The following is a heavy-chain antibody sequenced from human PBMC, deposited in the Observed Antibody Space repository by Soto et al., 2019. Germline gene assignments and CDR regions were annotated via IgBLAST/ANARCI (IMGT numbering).Heavy chain of an antibody. CDR1: GFTFSSYA. CDR3: VKAISGLGTDY. V-gene: IGHV3-64D*06. D-gene: IGHD2-21*01. Sequence: GGSLRLSCSASGFTFSSYAMHWVRQAPGKGLEYVSAISSNGGSTYYADSVKGRFTISRDNSKNTLYLQMSSLRAEDTAVYYCVKAISGLGTDYWGQGTLVTVSS. J-gene: IGHJ4*02. CDR2: ISSNGGST.